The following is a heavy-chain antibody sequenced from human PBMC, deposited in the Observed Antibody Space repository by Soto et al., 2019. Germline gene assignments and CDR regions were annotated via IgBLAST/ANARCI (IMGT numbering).Heavy chain of an antibody. V-gene: IGHV5-51*01. Sequence: GESLKISCKGSGYSFTSYWIGWVRQMRGKGLEWMGIIYPGDSDTRYSPPFQGQVTISADKSISTAYLQWSSLKASDTAMYYCARLAAAGKYYYYYYGMDVWGQGTTVTVSS. D-gene: IGHD6-13*01. J-gene: IGHJ6*02. CDR3: ARLAAAGKYYYYYYGMDV. CDR2: IYPGDSDT. CDR1: GYSFTSYW.